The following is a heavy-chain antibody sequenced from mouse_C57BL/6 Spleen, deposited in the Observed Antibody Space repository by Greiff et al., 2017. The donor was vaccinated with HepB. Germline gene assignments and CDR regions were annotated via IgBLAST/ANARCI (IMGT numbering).Heavy chain of an antibody. CDR3: AITYYYGSSLAFDV. CDR2: INPNYGTT. J-gene: IGHJ1*03. Sequence: VQLKQSGPELVKPGASVKISCKASGYSFTDYNMNWVKQSNGKSLEWIGVINPNYGTTSYNQKFKGKATLTVDQSSSTAYMQLTSLTSEDSAVDYSAITYYYGSSLAFDVWGTGTTVTVSS. D-gene: IGHD1-1*01. V-gene: IGHV1-39*01. CDR1: GYSFTDYN.